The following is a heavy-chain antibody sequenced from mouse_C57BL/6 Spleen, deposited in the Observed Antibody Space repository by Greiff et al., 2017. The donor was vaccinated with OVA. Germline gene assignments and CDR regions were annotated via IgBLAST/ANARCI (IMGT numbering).Heavy chain of an antibody. J-gene: IGHJ3*01. CDR1: GYTFTSYY. V-gene: IGHV1-85*01. D-gene: IGHD4-1*01. Sequence: QVQLQQSGPELVKPGASVKLSCKASGYTFTSYYINWVKQRPGQGLEWIGWIYPRDGSTKYNEKFKGKATLTVDTSSSTAYMELHSLTSEDFAVYFCAREGDYDVFNWDFAYWGQGTLVTVSA. CDR2: IYPRDGST. CDR3: AREGDYDVFNWDFAY.